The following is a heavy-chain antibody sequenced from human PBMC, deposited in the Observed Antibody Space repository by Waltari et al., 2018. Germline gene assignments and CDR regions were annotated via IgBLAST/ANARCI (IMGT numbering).Heavy chain of an antibody. CDR1: GGSISSHY. CDR3: ARSPRGYYSPQYGMDV. CDR2: IYYSGST. Sequence: QVQLQESGPGLVKPSETLSLTCTVSGGSISSHYWSWIRQPPGKGLEWIGYIYYSGSTNYNPSLKSRVTISVDTSKNQFSLKLSSVTAADTAVYYCARSPRGYYSPQYGMDVWGQGTTVTVSS. V-gene: IGHV4-59*11. D-gene: IGHD3-3*01. J-gene: IGHJ6*02.